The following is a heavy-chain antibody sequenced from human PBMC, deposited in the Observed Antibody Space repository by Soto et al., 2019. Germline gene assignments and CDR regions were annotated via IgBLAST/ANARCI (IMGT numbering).Heavy chain of an antibody. CDR1: GFTFTSSA. Sequence: GASVKVSCKASGFTFTSSAVQWVRQARGQRLEWIGWIVVGSGNTNYAQKFQERVTITRDMSTSTAYMELSSLRSEDTAVYYCAADQHDSSGYYSDNGYGMDVWGQGTTVTVSS. CDR3: AADQHDSSGYYSDNGYGMDV. V-gene: IGHV1-58*01. J-gene: IGHJ6*02. D-gene: IGHD3-22*01. CDR2: IVVGSGNT.